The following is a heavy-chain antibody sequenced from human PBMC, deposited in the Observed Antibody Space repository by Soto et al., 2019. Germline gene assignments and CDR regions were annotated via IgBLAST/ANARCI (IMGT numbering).Heavy chain of an antibody. CDR2: ISSSSGTT. Sequence: EVQLVESGGGLVRPGGSLRLSCAASGFTFSSYSMNWVRQAPGKGLEWVSYISSSSGTTYHADSVKGRFTISRDDAKNSLYLQMTSLRAEDTAVYYCARSSSGWAYYFDYWGQGTLVTVSS. CDR1: GFTFSSYS. CDR3: ARSSSGWAYYFDY. D-gene: IGHD6-19*01. J-gene: IGHJ4*02. V-gene: IGHV3-48*01.